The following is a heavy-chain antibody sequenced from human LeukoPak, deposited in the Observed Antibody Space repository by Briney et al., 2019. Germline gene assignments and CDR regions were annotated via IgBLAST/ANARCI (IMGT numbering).Heavy chain of an antibody. CDR1: GGSISNYH. Sequence: SETLSLTCTVSGGSISNYHWSWIRQPPGKGLEWIGYIHYSGNTNYNPSLKSRVTISVDTSKNQFSLKLSSVTAADTAMYYCARSHYDSSGYYRFDSWGQGTLVTVSS. CDR2: IHYSGNT. V-gene: IGHV4-59*01. CDR3: ARSHYDSSGYYRFDS. D-gene: IGHD3-22*01. J-gene: IGHJ4*02.